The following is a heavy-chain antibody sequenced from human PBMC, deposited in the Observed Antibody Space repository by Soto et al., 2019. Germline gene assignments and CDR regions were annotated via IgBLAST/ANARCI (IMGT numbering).Heavy chain of an antibody. CDR1: GFTFSSYG. V-gene: IGHV3-30*18. J-gene: IGHJ4*02. D-gene: IGHD6-6*01. CDR3: AKEFQEYRSLYYFDY. Sequence: GGSLRLSCAASGFTFSSYGMHWVRQAPGKGLEWVAVISYDGSNKYYADSVKGRFTISRDNSKNTLYLQMNSLRAEDTAVYYCAKEFQEYRSLYYFDYWGQGTLVTVSS. CDR2: ISYDGSNK.